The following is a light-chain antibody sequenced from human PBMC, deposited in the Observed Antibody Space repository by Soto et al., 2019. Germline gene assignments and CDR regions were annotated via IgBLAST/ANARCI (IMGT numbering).Light chain of an antibody. CDR3: SSYTSSKSVV. Sequence: QSALTQPASVSGSPGQSITISCTGSSSDVGRYNYVSWYQQPPGKAPKLMTYEVSNRPSGVSIRFSGYKSGNTASLTISGLQAEDDADYYCSSYTSSKSVVFGGGTKLTVL. J-gene: IGLJ2*01. CDR2: EVS. V-gene: IGLV2-14*01. CDR1: SSDVGRYNY.